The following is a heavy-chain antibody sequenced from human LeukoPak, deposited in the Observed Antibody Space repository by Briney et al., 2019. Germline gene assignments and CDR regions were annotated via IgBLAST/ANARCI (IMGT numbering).Heavy chain of an antibody. CDR3: AVYSGWYEDY. CDR1: GGSFSGYY. CDR2: INHSGST. Sequence: SETLSLTCAVYGGSFSGYYWSWIRQPPGKGLEWIGEINHSGSTNYNPSLKSRVTISVDTSKNQFSLKLSSVTAADTAVYYCAVYSGWYEDYWGQGTLVTVSS. V-gene: IGHV4-34*01. J-gene: IGHJ4*02. D-gene: IGHD6-19*01.